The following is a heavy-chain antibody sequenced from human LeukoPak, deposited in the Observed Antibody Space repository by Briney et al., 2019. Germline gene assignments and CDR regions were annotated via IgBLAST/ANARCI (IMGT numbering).Heavy chain of an antibody. CDR2: ISSRSTYT. CDR3: SKGRYCSACNWPPDGY. D-gene: IGHD2-15*01. CDR1: GFTFSDYY. Sequence: GGSLRLSCAASGFTFSDYYMSWIRQAPGKGLEWVSYISSRSTYTNYADSVKGRFTISRDNAKNSLYLQMNGLRAEDTAVYYFSKGRYCSACNWPPDGYWGQGTLVTVSS. V-gene: IGHV3-11*05. J-gene: IGHJ4*02.